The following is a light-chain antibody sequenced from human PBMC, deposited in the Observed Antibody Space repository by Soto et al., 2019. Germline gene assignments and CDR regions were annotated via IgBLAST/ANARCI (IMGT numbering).Light chain of an antibody. Sequence: DIVMTQFPDSLAVSLGERATMNCKCSRSVLYKSNNKNHLAWYQQKPGQPPQLIIYWASTRESGVPERFSGSGSGTDFTLTISSLEAEDVAFYWCQQYFDVPFTFGGGTKVDI. V-gene: IGKV4-1*01. J-gene: IGKJ4*01. CDR1: RSVLYKSNNKNH. CDR3: QQYFDVPFT. CDR2: WAS.